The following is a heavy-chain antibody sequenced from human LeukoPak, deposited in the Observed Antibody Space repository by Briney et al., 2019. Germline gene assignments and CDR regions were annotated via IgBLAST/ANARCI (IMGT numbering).Heavy chain of an antibody. Sequence: SETLSLTCAVYGGSFSGYYWSWIRQPPGKGLEWIGEVSHSGGTSYNPSLKSRVTISVDTSKNQFSLKLSSVTAADTAVYYCARRRISMVRGTRRQNAFDIWGQGTMVTVSS. D-gene: IGHD3-10*01. V-gene: IGHV4-34*01. CDR2: VSHSGGT. CDR1: GGSFSGYY. CDR3: ARRRISMVRGTRRQNAFDI. J-gene: IGHJ3*02.